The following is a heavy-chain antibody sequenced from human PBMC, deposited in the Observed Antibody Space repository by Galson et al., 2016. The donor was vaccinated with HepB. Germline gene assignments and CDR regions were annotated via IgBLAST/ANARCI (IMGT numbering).Heavy chain of an antibody. V-gene: IGHV4-39*01. CDR2: VYRGKT. CDR1: DGSIRSSSFS. D-gene: IGHD4-11*01. J-gene: IGHJ4*02. CDR3: ARAGLLTKASFDC. Sequence: ETLSLTCTVSDGSIRSSSFSWGWIRQPPGKGLEWIGTVYRGKTYYNPSLEGRVTISADMPPDLLSLKLTSLTAADTAVYYCARAGLLTKASFDCWGQGTLVAVSS.